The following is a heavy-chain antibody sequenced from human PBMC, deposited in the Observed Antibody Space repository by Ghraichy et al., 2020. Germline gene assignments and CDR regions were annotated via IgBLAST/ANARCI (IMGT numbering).Heavy chain of an antibody. CDR3: AKETARAITGTSDY. V-gene: IGHV3-23*01. CDR2: ISGSGGST. Sequence: ESLNISCAASGFTFSSYAMSWVRQAPGKGLEWVSTISGSGGSTSYADSVKGRFTISRDNSKNTLYLQMNSLRAEDTAVYYCAKETARAITGTSDYWGQGTLVTVSS. CDR1: GFTFSSYA. J-gene: IGHJ4*02. D-gene: IGHD1-20*01.